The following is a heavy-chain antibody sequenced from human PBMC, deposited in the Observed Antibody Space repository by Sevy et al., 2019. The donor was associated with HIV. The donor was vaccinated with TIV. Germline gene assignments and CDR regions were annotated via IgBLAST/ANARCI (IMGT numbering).Heavy chain of an antibody. CDR3: ARDLNPDLMEVGAGIDY. D-gene: IGHD1-26*01. CDR1: GYTFTSYG. V-gene: IGHV1-18*01. J-gene: IGHJ4*02. Sequence: ASVKVSCKASGYTFTSYGISWVRQAPGQGLEWMGWISAYNGNTNYAQKLQGRVTMTTDTSTSTAYMELRSLRSDDTAVYYCARDLNPDLMEVGAGIDYWGQGTLVTVSS. CDR2: ISAYNGNT.